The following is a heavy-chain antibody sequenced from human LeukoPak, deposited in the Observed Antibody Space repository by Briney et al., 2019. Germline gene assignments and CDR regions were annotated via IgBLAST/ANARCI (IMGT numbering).Heavy chain of an antibody. J-gene: IGHJ6*02. CDR3: ARPTSTITGTYGMDV. Sequence: GASVKVSCKASGGTFSSYAISWVRQAPGQGLEWMGRIIPILGIANYAQKFQGRVTITADKSTSTAYMELSSLRSEDTAVYYRARPTSTITGTYGMDVWGQGTTVTVSS. D-gene: IGHD1-7*01. CDR2: IIPILGIA. CDR1: GGTFSSYA. V-gene: IGHV1-69*04.